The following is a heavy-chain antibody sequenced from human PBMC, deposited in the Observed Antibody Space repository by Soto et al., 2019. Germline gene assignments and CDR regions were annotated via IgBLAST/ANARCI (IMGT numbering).Heavy chain of an antibody. CDR1: GFTFSTYW. CDR2: IRPDGGRT. CDR3: VSASYGDHEYFQN. D-gene: IGHD4-17*01. V-gene: IGHV3-74*01. J-gene: IGHJ1*01. Sequence: EVQLVESGGGLVQPGGSLRISCAASGFTFSTYWMPWVRQAPGKGLVWVSRIRPDGGRTDYADSVKGRFTISRDNAVDTMYLHMRSLRAADTAVYYCVSASYGDHEYFQNWGQGTLVTVSS.